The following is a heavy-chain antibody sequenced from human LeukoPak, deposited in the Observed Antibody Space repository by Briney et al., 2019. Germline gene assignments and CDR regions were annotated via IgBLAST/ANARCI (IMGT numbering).Heavy chain of an antibody. CDR2: INPQSGAR. D-gene: IGHD5/OR15-5a*01. Sequence: GASVKVSFKASGYTFTGYYMHWVRQAPGQGLEWMGWINPQSGARNYAQKFLDRVTMTRDTSITTAYMELSRLTSDDTAIYYCARDDLGVSTGPYFDYWGQGTLVTVSS. V-gene: IGHV1-2*02. J-gene: IGHJ4*02. CDR3: ARDDLGVSTGPYFDY. CDR1: GYTFTGYY.